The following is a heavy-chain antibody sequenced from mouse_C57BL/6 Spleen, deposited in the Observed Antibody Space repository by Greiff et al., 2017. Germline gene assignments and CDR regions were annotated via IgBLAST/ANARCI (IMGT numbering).Heavy chain of an antibody. Sequence: EVKLMESGGGLVKPGGSLKLSCAASGFTFSDYGMHWVRQAPEKGLEWVAYISSGISTIYYADTVKGRFTISRDNAKNTLVLQMISLRSEDTAMYYCARNDYSFDYWGQGTTLTVSS. CDR3: ARNDYSFDY. CDR2: ISSGISTI. J-gene: IGHJ2*01. V-gene: IGHV5-17*01. CDR1: GFTFSDYG. D-gene: IGHD2-4*01.